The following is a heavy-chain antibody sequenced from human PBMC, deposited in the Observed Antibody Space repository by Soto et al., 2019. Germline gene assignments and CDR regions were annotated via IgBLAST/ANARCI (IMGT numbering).Heavy chain of an antibody. CDR1: GGSISSYY. CDR3: ARHQFSSGLDY. J-gene: IGHJ4*02. V-gene: IGHV4-59*08. CDR2: IYYSGST. Sequence: QVQLQESGPGLVKPSETLSLTCTVSGGSISSYYWSWIRQPPGKGLEWIGYIYYSGSTNYNPSLKSRVTISVDTTKNQLSLKLSSVTAADTAVYSCARHQFSSGLDYWGQGTLVTVSS. D-gene: IGHD6-19*01.